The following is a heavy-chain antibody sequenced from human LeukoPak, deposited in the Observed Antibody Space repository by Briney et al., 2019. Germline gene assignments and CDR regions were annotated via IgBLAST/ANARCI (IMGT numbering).Heavy chain of an antibody. J-gene: IGHJ6*03. CDR3: ARHTGTTRYYYYMDV. CDR2: IYYSGST. CDR1: GGSISSYY. Sequence: SETLSLTCTVSGGSISSYYWSWIRQPPGKGLEWIGYIYYSGSTNYNPSLKSRVTISVDTSKNQFSLKLRSVTAADTAVCYCARHTGTTRYYYYMDVWGKGTTVTVSS. D-gene: IGHD4-11*01. V-gene: IGHV4-59*08.